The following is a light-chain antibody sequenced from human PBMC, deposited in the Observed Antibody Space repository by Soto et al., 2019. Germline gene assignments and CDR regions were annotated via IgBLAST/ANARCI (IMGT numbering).Light chain of an antibody. CDR2: GNT. CDR1: SSNIGAGYD. V-gene: IGLV1-40*01. CDR3: QSYDSSLIGVV. Sequence: QSVLTQPPSVSGAPGQRVTISCTGSSSNIGAGYDVHWYQQLPGTAPKLLIFGNTNRPSGVPDRFSGSKSGTSASLAITGLQAEDGADYYCQSYDSSLIGVVFGGGTK. J-gene: IGLJ2*01.